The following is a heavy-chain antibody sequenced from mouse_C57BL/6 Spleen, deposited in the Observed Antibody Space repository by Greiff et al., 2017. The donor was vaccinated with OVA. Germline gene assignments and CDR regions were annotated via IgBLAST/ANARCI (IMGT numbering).Heavy chain of an antibody. CDR2: IDPNSGGT. J-gene: IGHJ2*01. D-gene: IGHD1-1*01. Sequence: QVQLQQPGAELVKPGASVKLSCKASGYTFTSYWMHWVKQRPGRGLEWIGRIDPNSGGTKYNEKFKSQATLTVDKPSSTAYMQLSSLTSEDSAVYYCARSTTVVATNFDYWGQGTTLTVSS. V-gene: IGHV1-72*01. CDR1: GYTFTSYW. CDR3: ARSTTVVATNFDY.